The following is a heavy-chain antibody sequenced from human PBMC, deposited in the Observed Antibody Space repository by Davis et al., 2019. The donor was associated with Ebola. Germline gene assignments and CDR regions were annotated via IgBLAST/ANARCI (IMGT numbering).Heavy chain of an antibody. D-gene: IGHD3-16*02. CDR3: ARSALGVIPSWDYFDY. J-gene: IGHJ4*02. V-gene: IGHV3-11*06. CDR1: GFTFSVYY. Sequence: PGGSLRLSCAASGFTFSVYYMSWIRQAPGKGPEWVSSISSSASYKNYADSVKGRFTISRDNSKNTLYLQMNSLRDEDTAVYYCARSALGVIPSWDYFDYWGQGTLVTVSS. CDR2: ISSSASYK.